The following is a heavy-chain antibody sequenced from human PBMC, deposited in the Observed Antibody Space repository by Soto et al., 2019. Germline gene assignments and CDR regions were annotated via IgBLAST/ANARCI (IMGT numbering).Heavy chain of an antibody. CDR3: TKAVLTGYYRDAFDI. CDR2: ISWNSGSI. V-gene: IGHV3-9*01. Sequence: EVQLVESGGGLVQPGRSLRLSCAASGFTFDDYAMHWVRQAPGKGLEWVSGISWNSGSIGYADSVKGRFTISRDNAKNSLYLQMNSLRAEDTAFYYCTKAVLTGYYRDAFDIWGQGTMVTVSS. CDR1: GFTFDDYA. D-gene: IGHD3-9*01. J-gene: IGHJ3*02.